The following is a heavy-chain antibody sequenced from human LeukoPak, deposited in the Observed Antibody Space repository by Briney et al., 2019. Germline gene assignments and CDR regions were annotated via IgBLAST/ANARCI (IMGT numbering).Heavy chain of an antibody. Sequence: PGGSLRLSCAASGFTFSSYAMHWVRQAPGKGLEWVAVISYDGSNKYYADSVKGRFTISRDNSKNTLYLQMNSLRAEDTAVYYCARGEQIFDYWSQGTLVTVSS. CDR1: GFTFSSYA. CDR3: ARGEQIFDY. V-gene: IGHV3-30-3*01. CDR2: ISYDGSNK. J-gene: IGHJ4*02. D-gene: IGHD1-26*01.